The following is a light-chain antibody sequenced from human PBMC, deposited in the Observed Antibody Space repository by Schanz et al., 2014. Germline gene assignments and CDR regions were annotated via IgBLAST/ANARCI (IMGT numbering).Light chain of an antibody. V-gene: IGLV1-44*01. Sequence: QSVLTQPSSASGTPGQRVTISCSGSSSNIGSNTVTWYQQLPGTAPKVLIYSNDQRPSGVPDRFSGSKSGTSASLAISGLQSEDEADYYCSSYISNSRVFGGGTKLTVL. CDR2: SND. CDR3: SSYISNSRV. J-gene: IGLJ2*01. CDR1: SSNIGSNT.